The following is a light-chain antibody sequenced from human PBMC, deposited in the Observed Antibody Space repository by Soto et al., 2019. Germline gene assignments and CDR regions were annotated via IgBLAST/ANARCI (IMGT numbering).Light chain of an antibody. CDR2: DVS. CDR3: SSYTSSSIRYV. V-gene: IGLV2-14*01. CDR1: SSDVGGYNY. Sequence: QSVLTQPASVSGSPGQSITISCTGTSSDVGGYNYVSWYQQHTGKAPKLMIYDVSNRPSGVSNRFSGSKSGNTASLTISGLQAEDEADYYCSSYTSSSIRYVFGTGTKVTVL. J-gene: IGLJ1*01.